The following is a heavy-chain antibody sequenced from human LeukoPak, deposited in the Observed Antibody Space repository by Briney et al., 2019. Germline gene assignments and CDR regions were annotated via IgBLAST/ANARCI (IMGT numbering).Heavy chain of an antibody. D-gene: IGHD2-8*01. J-gene: IGHJ5*02. CDR2: IYHSGET. Sequence: SETLSLTCRVSGGSISSTSYYWGWIRQPPGKGLEWIASIYHSGETFYNPSLESRVAISVDTSNNEVFLDLYSVTAADTAMYYCAETNTQDWFDPWGRGTLVTVSS. CDR3: AETNTQDWFDP. V-gene: IGHV4-39*07. CDR1: GGSISSTSYY.